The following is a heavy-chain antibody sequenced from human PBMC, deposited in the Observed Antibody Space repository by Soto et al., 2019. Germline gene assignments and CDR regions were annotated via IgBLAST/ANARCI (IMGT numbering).Heavy chain of an antibody. CDR2: IYYSGRT. V-gene: IGHV4-59*08. J-gene: IGHJ5*02. CDR1: GGSISSYY. D-gene: IGHD2-2*01. Sequence: SETLSLTCTVSGGSISSYYWSWIRQPPGKGLEWIGYIYYSGRTNSNPSLKSRVTISVDTSKNQFSLKLSSVTAADTAVYYCASRVRCSSTSCIEGYNWFDPWGQGTLVTVSS. CDR3: ASRVRCSSTSCIEGYNWFDP.